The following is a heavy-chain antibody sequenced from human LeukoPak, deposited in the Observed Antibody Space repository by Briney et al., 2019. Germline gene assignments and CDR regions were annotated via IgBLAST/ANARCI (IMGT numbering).Heavy chain of an antibody. CDR3: ARDDGLFDY. J-gene: IGHJ4*02. D-gene: IGHD3-16*01. V-gene: IGHV4-59*01. CDR1: GVSISSYY. Sequence: SETLSLTCTVSGVSISSYYWSWIRQPPGKGLEWIGYIYYSGSTNYNPSLKSRVTISVDTSKNQFSLKLSSVTAADTAVYYCARDDGLFDYWGQGTLVTVSS. CDR2: IYYSGST.